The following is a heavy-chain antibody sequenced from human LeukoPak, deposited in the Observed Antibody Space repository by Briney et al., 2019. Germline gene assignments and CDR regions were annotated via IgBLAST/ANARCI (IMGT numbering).Heavy chain of an antibody. Sequence: SETLSLTCTVSGGAISSYYWSWIRQPPGKGLEWIGYIYYSGSANYNPSLKSRVTISVDTSKNQFSLKLSSVTAADTAVYYCAREIAAMVPYDAFDIWGQGTMVTVSS. V-gene: IGHV4-59*01. CDR2: IYYSGSA. CDR1: GGAISSYY. CDR3: AREIAAMVPYDAFDI. J-gene: IGHJ3*02. D-gene: IGHD3-10*01.